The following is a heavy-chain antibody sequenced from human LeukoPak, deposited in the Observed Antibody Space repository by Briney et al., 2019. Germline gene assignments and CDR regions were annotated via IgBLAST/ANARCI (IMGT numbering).Heavy chain of an antibody. J-gene: IGHJ5*02. CDR2: INPNSGGT. Sequence: ASVKVSCKATGYTFTGYYMHWVRQVPGQGLEWMGRINPNSGGTNYAQKFQGRVTMTRDTSISTAYMELSRLRSDDTAVYYCARDAEYRSSTSCYWGYNWFDPWGQGTLVTVSS. CDR1: GYTFTGYY. V-gene: IGHV1-2*06. CDR3: ARDAEYRSSTSCYWGYNWFDP. D-gene: IGHD2-2*01.